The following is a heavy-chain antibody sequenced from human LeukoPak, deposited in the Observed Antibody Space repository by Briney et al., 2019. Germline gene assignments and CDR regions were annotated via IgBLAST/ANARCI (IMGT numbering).Heavy chain of an antibody. J-gene: IGHJ4*02. CDR2: FDPEDGET. CDR3: ATIPRHYYDSSGYYYFDY. Sequence: GASVKVSCKVSGYTLTELSMHWVRQAPGKGLEWMGGFDPEDGETIYAQKFQGRVTMTEYTSTDTAYMELSSLRSEDTAVYYCATIPRHYYDSSGYYYFDYWGQGTLVTVSS. V-gene: IGHV1-24*01. D-gene: IGHD3-22*01. CDR1: GYTLTELS.